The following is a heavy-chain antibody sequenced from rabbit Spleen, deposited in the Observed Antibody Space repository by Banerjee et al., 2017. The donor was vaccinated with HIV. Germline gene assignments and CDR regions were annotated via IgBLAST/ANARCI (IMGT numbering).Heavy chain of an antibody. J-gene: IGHJ6*01. CDR2: IYAGSSGDT. CDR1: GVSFNDKDV. V-gene: IGHV1S45*01. D-gene: IGHD1-1*01. Sequence: EQLEESGGGLVKPEGSLTLTCKASGVSFNDKDVMCWVRQAPGKGLEWIACIYAGSSGDTYYASWAKGRFTISKTSSTTGTLQMTSLTAADTTTYFCARVASGSSSGYYLSVYGMDLWGQGTLVTVS. CDR3: ARVASGSSSGYYLSVYGMDL.